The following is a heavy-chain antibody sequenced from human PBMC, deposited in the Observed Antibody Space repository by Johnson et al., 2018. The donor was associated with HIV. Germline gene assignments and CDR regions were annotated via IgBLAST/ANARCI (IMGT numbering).Heavy chain of an antibody. CDR2: INQDGSEK. CDR1: GFTVSSNY. Sequence: VQLVESGGGLVQPGGSLRLSCAASGFTVSSNYMSWVRQAPGKGLEWVAIINQDGSEKYYVDSVKGRFTISRDNAKNSLYLQMNSLRAEDTAVYYCARDVLGDGTYPPDAFDIWGQGTMITVSS. CDR3: ARDVLGDGTYPPDAFDI. V-gene: IGHV3-7*03. J-gene: IGHJ3*02. D-gene: IGHD3-16*02.